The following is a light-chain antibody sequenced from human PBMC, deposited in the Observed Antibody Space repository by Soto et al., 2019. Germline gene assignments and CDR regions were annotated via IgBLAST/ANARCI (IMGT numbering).Light chain of an antibody. Sequence: EIVLTQSPSALSLSPGDRATLSCRASQTVRSNYLAWYRQNPGQAPKLLIYGASSRATGIPGRFSGSGSGTDFALTISRLEPEDFAVYYCQHYGGPVGYTFGQGTKVEIK. CDR2: GAS. CDR1: QTVRSNY. CDR3: QHYGGPVGYT. V-gene: IGKV3-20*01. J-gene: IGKJ2*01.